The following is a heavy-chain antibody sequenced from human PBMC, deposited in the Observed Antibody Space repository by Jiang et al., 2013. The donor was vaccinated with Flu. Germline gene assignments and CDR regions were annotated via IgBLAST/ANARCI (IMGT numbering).Heavy chain of an antibody. D-gene: IGHD3-10*01. J-gene: IGHJ4*02. V-gene: IGHV2-5*02. CDR1: SLTTAGVG. CDR2: IYWDADK. Sequence: SLTTAGVGVASDPSSPHGKALEWLALIYWDADKRYSPPLKSRLTITKDTSKNQVVLTMTNMDPVDTATYYCAHSQSLWFGELPFDYWGQGTLVTVSS. CDR3: AHSQSLWFGELPFDY.